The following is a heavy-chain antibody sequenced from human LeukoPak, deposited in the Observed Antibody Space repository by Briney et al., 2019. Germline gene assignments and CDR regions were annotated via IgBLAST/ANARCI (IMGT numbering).Heavy chain of an antibody. CDR3: AKSTQPGGAWPYFDS. CDR1: GFTFSSYG. V-gene: IGHV3-53*01. J-gene: IGHJ4*02. D-gene: IGHD4-17*01. CDR2: LFSDGTT. Sequence: PGGSLRLSCAASGFTFSSYGMNWVRQAPGKGLEWVSILFSDGTTHYADSVKGRFTISRDDAQNTLYLQMSSLRAEDTAVYYCAKSTQPGGAWPYFDSWGQGSLVTVSS.